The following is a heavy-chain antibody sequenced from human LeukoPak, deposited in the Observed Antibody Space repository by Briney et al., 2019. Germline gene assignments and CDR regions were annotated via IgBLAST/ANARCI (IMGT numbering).Heavy chain of an antibody. CDR1: GYTFTSYG. D-gene: IGHD2-2*01. Sequence: VKVSCKASGYTFTSYGISWVRQAPGQGLEWMGWISAYNGNTNYAQKLQGRVTMTTDTSTSTAYMELRSLRSDDTAVYYCARACSSTSCQGSAFDIWGQGTMVTVSS. V-gene: IGHV1-18*01. CDR2: ISAYNGNT. CDR3: ARACSSTSCQGSAFDI. J-gene: IGHJ3*02.